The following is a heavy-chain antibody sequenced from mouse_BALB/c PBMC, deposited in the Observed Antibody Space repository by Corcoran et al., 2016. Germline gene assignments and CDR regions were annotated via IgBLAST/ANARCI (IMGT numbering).Heavy chain of an antibody. CDR1: GYSFTGYT. CDR2: INPYNGAT. D-gene: IGHD1-1*01. CDR3: ARDYGSSYYAMDY. J-gene: IGHJ4*01. V-gene: IGHV1-18*01. Sequence: EVQLQQSGPELVKPGASMKISCKASGYSFTGYTMNWVKQSHGKNLEWIGLINPYNGATSYNQNFKDKASLTVDKSSSTAYMELHSLTSEDSAVYYCARDYGSSYYAMDYWGQGTSVTVSS.